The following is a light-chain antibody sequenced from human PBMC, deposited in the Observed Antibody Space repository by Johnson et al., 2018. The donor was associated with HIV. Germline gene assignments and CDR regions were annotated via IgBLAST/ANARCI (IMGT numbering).Light chain of an antibody. CDR2: DNN. J-gene: IGLJ1*01. Sequence: QPVLTQPPSVSAAPGQKVTISCSGSRSNIGNNYVSWYQQVPGTAPKLVIYDNNRRHSGIPDRFSGSRSGTSATLGVTGLQTGDAVDYYCGTWDSSLSEYVFGTGTKVTVL. CDR3: GTWDSSLSEYV. V-gene: IGLV1-51*01. CDR1: RSNIGNNY.